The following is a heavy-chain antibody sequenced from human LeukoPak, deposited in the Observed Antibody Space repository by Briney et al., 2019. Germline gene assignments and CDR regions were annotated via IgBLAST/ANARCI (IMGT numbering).Heavy chain of an antibody. J-gene: IGHJ6*02. V-gene: IGHV3-23*01. Sequence: GGSLRLSCVASGFMFSNYGMSWVRQAPGKGLEWVASISGSGAVTFYADSVKGRFTISRENSKNTLFVQMKSLRAEDTAAYYCAKILPSDYDILPGYNPGDYYYGMDVWGQGTTVTVSS. CDR3: AKILPSDYDILPGYNPGDYYYGMDV. CDR1: GFMFSNYG. D-gene: IGHD3-9*01. CDR2: ISGSGAVT.